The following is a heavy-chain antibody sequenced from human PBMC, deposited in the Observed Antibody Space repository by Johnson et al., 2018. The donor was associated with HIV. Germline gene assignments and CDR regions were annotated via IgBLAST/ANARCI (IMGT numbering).Heavy chain of an antibody. CDR2: IKQGGSEK. V-gene: IGHV3-7*01. Sequence: VQLVESGGGVVQPGTSLRLSCVASGFIFSDYYMSWIRQAPGKGLEWVANIKQGGSEKYYVDSVKGRFTISRDKSKNTLYLQMNSLRAEDTAVYYCARVDQILDYYDSRAAFDIWGHGTMVTVSS. J-gene: IGHJ3*02. CDR1: GFIFSDYY. D-gene: IGHD3-22*01. CDR3: ARVDQILDYYDSRAAFDI.